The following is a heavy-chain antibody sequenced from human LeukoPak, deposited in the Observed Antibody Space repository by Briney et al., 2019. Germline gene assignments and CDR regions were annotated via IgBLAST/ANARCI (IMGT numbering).Heavy chain of an antibody. Sequence: GGSLRLSCAASGFTFSIYWMSWVRQPPGKGLEWVANIKNDGTEKYYVDSVKGRFTISRDNAKNSLYLQMNSLRAEDTAIYYCARVGTAEGTLEDYWSQGTLVTVSS. CDR2: IKNDGTEK. CDR1: GFTFSIYW. CDR3: ARVGTAEGTLEDY. J-gene: IGHJ4*02. D-gene: IGHD6-13*01. V-gene: IGHV3-7*01.